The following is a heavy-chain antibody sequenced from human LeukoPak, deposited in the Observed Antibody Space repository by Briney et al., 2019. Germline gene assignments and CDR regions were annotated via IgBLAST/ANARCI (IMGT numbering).Heavy chain of an antibody. J-gene: IGHJ4*02. CDR3: AKVQPDYGGYFDY. CDR1: GYSISSDYY. CDR2: VSHSGST. D-gene: IGHD4-23*01. Sequence: PSETLSLTCTVSGYSISSDYYWGWIRQPPGKGLEWIASVSHSGSTYYNPSLKSRVTISVDTSKNQLSLKLNFVTAADTAVYYCAKVQPDYGGYFDYWGQGILVTVSS. V-gene: IGHV4-38-2*02.